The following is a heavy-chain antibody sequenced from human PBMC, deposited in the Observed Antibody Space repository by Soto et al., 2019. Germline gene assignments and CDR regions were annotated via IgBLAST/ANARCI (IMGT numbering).Heavy chain of an antibody. CDR1: GGSFSGYY. CDR3: ARGRGYSYGPYYFDY. CDR2: INHSGST. D-gene: IGHD5-18*01. J-gene: IGHJ4*02. Sequence: SETLSLTCAVYGGSFSGYYWSWIRQPPGKGLEWIGEINHSGSTNYNPSLKSRVTISGDASKNQFSLKLSSVTDADTALYYCARGRGYSYGPYYFDYWGQGTLVTVSS. V-gene: IGHV4-34*01.